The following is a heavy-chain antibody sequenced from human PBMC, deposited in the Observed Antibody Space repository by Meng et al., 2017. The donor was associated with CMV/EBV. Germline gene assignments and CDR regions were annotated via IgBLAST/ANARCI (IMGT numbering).Heavy chain of an antibody. J-gene: IGHJ2*01. CDR1: GYTFTSYG. Sequence: VQRVQFEACVKKPGASVEVSCNASGYTFTSYGISWVRKAPGQGLEWMGWISAYNGNTNYAQKLQGRVTMTTDTSTSTAYMELRSLRSDDTAVYYCARDPLFGGGGRFDLWGRGTLVTVSS. CDR2: ISAYNGNT. CDR3: ARDPLFGGGGRFDL. D-gene: IGHD3-10*01. V-gene: IGHV1-18*01.